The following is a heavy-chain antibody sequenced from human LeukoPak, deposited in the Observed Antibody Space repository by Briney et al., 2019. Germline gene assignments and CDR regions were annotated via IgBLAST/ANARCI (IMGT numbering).Heavy chain of an antibody. Sequence: GGSLRLPCAASGFTFSSYAMSWVRQAPGKGLEWVSAISGSGGSTYYADSVKGRFTISRDNSKNTLYLQMNSLRAEDTAVYYCAKKARDSSSSYGYYFDYWGQGTLVTVSS. CDR2: ISGSGGST. CDR1: GFTFSSYA. V-gene: IGHV3-23*01. J-gene: IGHJ4*02. CDR3: AKKARDSSSSYGYYFDY. D-gene: IGHD6-13*01.